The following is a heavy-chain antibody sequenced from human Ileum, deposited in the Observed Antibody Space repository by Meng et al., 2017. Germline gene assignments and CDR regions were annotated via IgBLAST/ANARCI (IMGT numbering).Heavy chain of an antibody. CDR2: IYASGST. CDR1: GDSSSTGSYC. Sequence: SETLSLTCTVSGDSSSTGSYCWGWIRQPPGKGLEWIGSIYASGSTYYNPTLKSRVTMSLNASKNQFSLKLSSVTAADTALYFCARDIARAWFYPWGQGTLVTVSS. D-gene: IGHD3-16*02. CDR3: ARDIARAWFYP. J-gene: IGHJ5*02. V-gene: IGHV4-39*07.